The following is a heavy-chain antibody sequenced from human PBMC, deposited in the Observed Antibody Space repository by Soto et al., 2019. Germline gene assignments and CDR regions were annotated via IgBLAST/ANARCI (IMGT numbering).Heavy chain of an antibody. J-gene: IGHJ4*02. D-gene: IGHD7-27*01. CDR2: INPNSGDT. CDR3: ARDLTGDPNY. Sequence: QVQLVQSGAEVKKPGASVNVSCEASGYTFTGSSIHWVRQAPGQGLEWMGYINPNSGDTIFAQKFQGRVTMTRDTSISTAYMELSRVASDDPAVYYCARDLTGDPNYWGQGTLVTVSS. V-gene: IGHV1-2*02. CDR1: GYTFTGSS.